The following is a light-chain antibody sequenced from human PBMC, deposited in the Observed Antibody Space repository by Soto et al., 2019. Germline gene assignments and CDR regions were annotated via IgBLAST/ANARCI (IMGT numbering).Light chain of an antibody. CDR2: EVT. CDR3: NSYTTTSSWV. Sequence: QSALTQPASVSGSPEQSITISCTGTSSDVGGYNYVSWYQQHPGKAPKLIIYEVTNRPSGVSNRFSGSKSGNTASLTISGLQAEDEADYYCNSYTTTSSWVFGGGTKLTVL. V-gene: IGLV2-14*01. CDR1: SSDVGGYNY. J-gene: IGLJ3*02.